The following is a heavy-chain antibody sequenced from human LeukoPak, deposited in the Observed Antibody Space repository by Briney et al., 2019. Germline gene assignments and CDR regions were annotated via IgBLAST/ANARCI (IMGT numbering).Heavy chain of an antibody. J-gene: IGHJ4*02. CDR1: GFTFDDYA. D-gene: IGHD3-22*01. Sequence: GGSLRLSCAASGFTFDDYAMHWVRQAPGKGLEWVSSISSSGSYIYYADSVKGRFTISRDNSKNTLYLQMNSLRAEDTAVYYCAREMAYYYDSSGYSVWGQGTLVTVSS. V-gene: IGHV3-21*01. CDR3: AREMAYYYDSSGYSV. CDR2: ISSSGSYI.